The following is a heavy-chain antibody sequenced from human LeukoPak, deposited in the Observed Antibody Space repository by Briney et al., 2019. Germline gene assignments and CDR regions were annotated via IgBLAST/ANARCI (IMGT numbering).Heavy chain of an antibody. CDR2: TYYRSKWYN. CDR1: GDSVSSNSAA. J-gene: IGHJ5*02. V-gene: IGHV6-1*01. Sequence: SQTLSLTCAISGDSVSSNSAAWNWIRQSPSRGLEWLGRTYYRSKWYNDYAVSVKSRITINPDTSKNQFSLQLNSVTPEDTAVYYCAVTYYYGSGSYYSDNWFDPWGQGTLVTVSS. D-gene: IGHD3-10*01. CDR3: AVTYYYGSGSYYSDNWFDP.